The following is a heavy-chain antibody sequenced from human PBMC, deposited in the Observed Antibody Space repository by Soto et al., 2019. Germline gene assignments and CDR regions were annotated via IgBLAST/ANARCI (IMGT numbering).Heavy chain of an antibody. D-gene: IGHD6-13*01. CDR1: GGSISSSSFH. CDR2: IYNSGST. CDR3: ARRERAAGTDWWFDP. Sequence: SATLSLTCTVSGGSISSSSFHWGWIRQPPGKGLEWIGSIYNSGSTYYNQSLKSRVTISENTSKNQYSLKQSSVTAADTALYYCARRERAAGTDWWFDPWGQGTLVS. J-gene: IGHJ5*02. V-gene: IGHV4-39*01.